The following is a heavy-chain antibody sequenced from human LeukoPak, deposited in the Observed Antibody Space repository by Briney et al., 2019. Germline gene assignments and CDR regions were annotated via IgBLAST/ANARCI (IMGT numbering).Heavy chain of an antibody. D-gene: IGHD6-19*01. CDR1: GFSFSNYA. J-gene: IGHJ4*02. CDR2: IGGSGGWI. CDR3: AKDPTGYSSK. Sequence: GGSLRLSCAASGFSFSNYAMSWVRQAPGKGLEWVSVIGGSGGWIHYTDSVKGRFTISRDNSNSILYLQMNSLRAEDTAAYFCAKDPTGYSSKWGQGTLVTVSS. V-gene: IGHV3-23*01.